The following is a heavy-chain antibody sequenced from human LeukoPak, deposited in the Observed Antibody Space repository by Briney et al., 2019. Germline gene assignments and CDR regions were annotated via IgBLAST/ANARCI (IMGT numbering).Heavy chain of an antibody. Sequence: GGSLRLSCSASGFTFSSYAMHWVRQAPGKGLEYVSAISKDGDRTYYVDSVKGRFIISRDNSKNTMYLQMSSLRTDDTAIYYCVKDQSAVGELLDYWGQGTLVTVSS. D-gene: IGHD3-10*01. CDR2: ISKDGDRT. J-gene: IGHJ4*02. CDR3: VKDQSAVGELLDY. CDR1: GFTFSSYA. V-gene: IGHV3-64D*06.